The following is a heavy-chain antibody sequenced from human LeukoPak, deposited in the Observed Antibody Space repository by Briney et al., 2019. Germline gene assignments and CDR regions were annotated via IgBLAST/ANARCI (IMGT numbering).Heavy chain of an antibody. V-gene: IGHV3-23*01. J-gene: IGHJ4*02. Sequence: SGGSLRLSCAASGFTFSSYWMSWVRQAPGKGLEWVSAISGSGGSTYYADSVKGRFTISRDNSKNTLYLQMNSLRAEDTAVYYCAKGSRGGNTENDYWGQGTLVTVSS. CDR1: GFTFSSYW. CDR3: AKGSRGGNTENDY. CDR2: ISGSGGST. D-gene: IGHD4-23*01.